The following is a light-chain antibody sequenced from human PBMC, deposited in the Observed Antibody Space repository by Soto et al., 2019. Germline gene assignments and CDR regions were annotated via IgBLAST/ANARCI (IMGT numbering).Light chain of an antibody. J-gene: IGLJ2*01. V-gene: IGLV1-40*01. Sequence: QSALTQPPSVSGAPGQRVTISCTGSSSNIGAGYDVHWYQQLPGTAPKLLIYGNSNRPSGVPDRFSGSKSGTSASLAITGLQAEDEADYYCQSYDSSLSDLVVFGGGTKVTVL. CDR1: SSNIGAGYD. CDR2: GNS. CDR3: QSYDSSLSDLVV.